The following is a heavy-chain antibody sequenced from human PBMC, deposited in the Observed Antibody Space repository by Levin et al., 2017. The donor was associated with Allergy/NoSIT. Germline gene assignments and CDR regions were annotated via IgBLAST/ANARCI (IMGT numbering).Heavy chain of an antibody. Sequence: GESLKISCKASGYTFTSYYMHWVRQAPGQGLEWMGIINPSGGSTSYAQKFQGRVTMTRDTSTSTVYMELSSLRSEDTAVYYCARTGRGTTEYGMDVWGQGTTVTVSS. CDR2: INPSGGST. V-gene: IGHV1-46*01. CDR1: GYTFTSYY. D-gene: IGHD1-1*01. J-gene: IGHJ6*02. CDR3: ARTGRGTTEYGMDV.